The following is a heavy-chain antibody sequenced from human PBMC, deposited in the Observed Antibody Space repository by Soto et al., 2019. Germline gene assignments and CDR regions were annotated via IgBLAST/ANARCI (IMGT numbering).Heavy chain of an antibody. D-gene: IGHD5-12*01. CDR1: DGSITTSYYY. Sequence: QVQLQESGPGLVRPSETLSLTCTVSDGSITTSYYYWAWIRQPPGKGLEWIGSIYYSGDSYYNPSPKRGATMSVDTPDNQFFLELRSVTAADTSVYFCVKYKTITTTLASAYYGMDVWGPGTTVTVAS. CDR2: IYYSGDS. CDR3: VKYKTITTTLASAYYGMDV. J-gene: IGHJ6*02. V-gene: IGHV4-39*01.